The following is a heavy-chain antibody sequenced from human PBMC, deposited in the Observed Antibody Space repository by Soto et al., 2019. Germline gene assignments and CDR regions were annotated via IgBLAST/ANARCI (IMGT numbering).Heavy chain of an antibody. J-gene: IGHJ4*02. CDR1: TFTSYG. CDR3: ARDLAAGNCDY. CDR2: ISAYHGNT. D-gene: IGHD6-13*01. Sequence: TFTSYGIIWVPQAPGQDLEWMGWISAYHGNTNYAQKLQGRVTMTTDTSTSTGYMELRSVRSDDTAVYYCARDLAAGNCDYWGQGTLGTVSS. V-gene: IGHV1-18*01.